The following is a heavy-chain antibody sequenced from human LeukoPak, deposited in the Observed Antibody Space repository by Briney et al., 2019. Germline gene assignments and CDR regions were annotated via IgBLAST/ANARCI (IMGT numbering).Heavy chain of an antibody. CDR2: LNPNSGDT. CDR1: GYTFTDSY. CDR3: ASLITLVIPVAPYYYYGVDV. J-gene: IGHJ6*02. Sequence: GSVKVSCKASGYTFTDSYMHWVRQAPGQGPEWMGWLNPNSGDTKYAQRFQGRVTMTRDTSINTAYMELSSLRSDDTAVYYCASLITLVIPVAPYYYYGVDVWGQGTTVTVSS. D-gene: IGHD3-22*01. V-gene: IGHV1-2*02.